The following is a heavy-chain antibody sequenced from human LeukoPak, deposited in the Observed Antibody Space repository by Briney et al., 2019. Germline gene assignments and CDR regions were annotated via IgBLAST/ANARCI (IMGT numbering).Heavy chain of an antibody. CDR2: ITSGGDYI. V-gene: IGHV3-21*01. D-gene: IGHD3-9*01. CDR3: ARGHYDVLAASYKWTPDY. CDR1: GFTFSNAW. J-gene: IGHJ4*02. Sequence: NAGGSLRLSCAASGFTFSNAWMNWVPQAPGKGLEWVSSITSGGDYIYYADSVKGRFTTSRDNAKNSLSLQLNSLRVEDTAVYYCARGHYDVLAASYKWTPDYWGQGTLVSVSS.